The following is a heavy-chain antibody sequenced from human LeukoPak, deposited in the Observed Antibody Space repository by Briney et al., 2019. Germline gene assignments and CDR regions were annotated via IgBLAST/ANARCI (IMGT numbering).Heavy chain of an antibody. V-gene: IGHV3-30*02. CDR3: AKLRGGSYYYFDY. Sequence: GGSLRLSCAASGFTFSSYGMHWVRQAPGKGLEWVAFIRYDGSNKYYADSVKGRFTISRDNSKNTLFVQMNSPRAEDTAVYYCAKLRGGSYYYFDYWGQGTLVTVSS. CDR2: IRYDGSNK. CDR1: GFTFSSYG. D-gene: IGHD1-26*01. J-gene: IGHJ4*02.